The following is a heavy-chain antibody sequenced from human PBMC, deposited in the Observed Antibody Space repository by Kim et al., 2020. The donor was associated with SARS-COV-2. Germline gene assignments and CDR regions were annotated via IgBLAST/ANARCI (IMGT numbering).Heavy chain of an antibody. D-gene: IGHD6-19*01. V-gene: IGHV4-59*01. CDR3: ASFNSSGLHFDY. J-gene: IGHJ4*02. Sequence: NYTPSPTSRVTISVDTSKNQFSLRLSSVTAADTAVYYCASFNSSGLHFDYWGQGTLVTVSS.